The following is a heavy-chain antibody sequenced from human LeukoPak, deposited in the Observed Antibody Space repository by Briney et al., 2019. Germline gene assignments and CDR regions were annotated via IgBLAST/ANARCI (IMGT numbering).Heavy chain of an antibody. CDR2: INTDGTTT. D-gene: IGHD3-22*01. CDR3: ARDRDITMIVVNHGAFDI. Sequence: PVGSLRLSSAASRLTFSDYWMHCVREAPGKGLVCGSRINTDGTTTSYADSVKGRFTISRDNAKNTLYLQMNSLRAEDTAVYYCARDRDITMIVVNHGAFDIWGQGTMVTVSS. CDR1: RLTFSDYW. J-gene: IGHJ3*02. V-gene: IGHV3-74*01.